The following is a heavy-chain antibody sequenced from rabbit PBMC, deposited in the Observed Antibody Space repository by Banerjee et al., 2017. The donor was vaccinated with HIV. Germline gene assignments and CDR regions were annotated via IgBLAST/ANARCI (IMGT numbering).Heavy chain of an antibody. V-gene: IGHV1S45*01. CDR2: INSSSGNT. Sequence: QEQLEESGGGLVKPEGSLTLTCKASGFDLSNYYYMCWVRQAPGKGLELVACINSSSGNTVYASWAKGRFTISKTSSTTVTLQMTSLTAADTATYFCARDGYAGHGYPNLWGQGTLVTVS. J-gene: IGHJ4*01. D-gene: IGHD4-2*01. CDR1: GFDLSNYYY. CDR3: ARDGYAGHGYPNL.